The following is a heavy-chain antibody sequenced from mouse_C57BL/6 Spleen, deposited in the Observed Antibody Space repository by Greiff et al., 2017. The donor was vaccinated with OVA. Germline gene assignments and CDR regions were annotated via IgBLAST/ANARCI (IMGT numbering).Heavy chain of an antibody. CDR2: IYPGDGDT. CDR3: AREGHYGSSLDY. V-gene: IGHV1-80*01. J-gene: IGHJ2*01. CDR1: GYAFRSYW. Sequence: VQLVESGAELVKPGASVKISCKASGYAFRSYWMNWVKQRPGKGLEWIGQIYPGDGDTNYNGKFKGKATLTADKSSSTAYMQLSSLTSEDSAVYFCAREGHYGSSLDYWGQGTTLTVSS. D-gene: IGHD1-1*01.